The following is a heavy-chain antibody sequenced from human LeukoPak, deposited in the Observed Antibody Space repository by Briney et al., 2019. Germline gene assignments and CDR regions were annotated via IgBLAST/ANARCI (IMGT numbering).Heavy chain of an antibody. CDR2: IVVGGGHT. J-gene: IGHJ5*02. CDR1: GFTFTSSA. D-gene: IGHD3-10*01. Sequence: SVKVSCKASGFTFTSSAVQWVRQARGQRLEWMGWIVVGGGHTNYAQKFQERVTITRDMSTSTAYMELSSLRSEDTAVYYCAAQADVTMVRGVITWFDPWGQGTLVVVSS. CDR3: AAQADVTMVRGVITWFDP. V-gene: IGHV1-58*01.